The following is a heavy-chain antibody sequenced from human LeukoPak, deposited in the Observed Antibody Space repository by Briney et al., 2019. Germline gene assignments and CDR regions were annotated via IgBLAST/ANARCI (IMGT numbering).Heavy chain of an antibody. Sequence: GGSLRLSCAASGFTFSSYSMNWVRQAPGKGLEWVSSISSSSSYIYYADSVKGRFTISRDNSKNSLYLQMNSLRDEDTAVYYCARERRGYSSSSRVYYYYYMDVWGKGTTVTVSS. D-gene: IGHD6-6*01. CDR2: ISSSSSYI. CDR1: GFTFSSYS. V-gene: IGHV3-21*01. CDR3: ARERRGYSSSSRVYYYYYMDV. J-gene: IGHJ6*03.